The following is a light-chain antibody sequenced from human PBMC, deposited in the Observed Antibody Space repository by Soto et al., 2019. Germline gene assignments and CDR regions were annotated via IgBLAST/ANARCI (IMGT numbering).Light chain of an antibody. J-gene: IGLJ3*02. CDR1: SSNIGSNT. V-gene: IGLV1-44*01. CDR3: AAWDDSRNGPWV. CDR2: SNN. Sequence: QSVLTQPPSASGTPGQRVTISCSGSSSNIGSNTVNWYQQLPGTAPKLLIYSNNQRPSGVPGRFSGSKSGTSASLAISGLQSEDEADYYCAAWDDSRNGPWVFGGGTKRTVL.